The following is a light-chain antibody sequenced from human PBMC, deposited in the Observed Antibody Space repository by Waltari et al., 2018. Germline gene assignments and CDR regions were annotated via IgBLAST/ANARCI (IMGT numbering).Light chain of an antibody. J-gene: IGLJ2*01. CDR3: QVWDSGSGHVV. CDR2: GDT. V-gene: IGLV3-21*02. CDR1: HIGAES. Sequence: SYVLTQPPSVSVAPGQTARITGGAEHIGAESVPWYQQKSGQAPVLVVHGDTERPSGIPERFSGSNSGNSATLTISRVEAGDEADYYCQVWDSGSGHVVFGGGTMLSVL.